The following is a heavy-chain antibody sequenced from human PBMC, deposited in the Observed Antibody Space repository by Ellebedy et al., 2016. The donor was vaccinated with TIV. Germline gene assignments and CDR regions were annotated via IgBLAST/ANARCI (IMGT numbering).Heavy chain of an antibody. Sequence: YYADSVKGRFTISRDNSKNTLYLQMNSLRAGDTAVYYCARDYYGSGNWGQGTLVTVSS. V-gene: IGHV3-30*07. D-gene: IGHD3-10*01. CDR3: ARDYYGSGN. J-gene: IGHJ4*02.